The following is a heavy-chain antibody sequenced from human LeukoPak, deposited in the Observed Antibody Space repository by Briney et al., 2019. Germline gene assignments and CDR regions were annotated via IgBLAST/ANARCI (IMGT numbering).Heavy chain of an antibody. D-gene: IGHD1-14*01. V-gene: IGHV4-39*07. Sequence: SEILSLTCTVSGGSISSSSYYWGWIRQPPGKGLEWIGSIYYSGSTYYNPSLKSRVTISVDTSKNQFSLKLSSVTAADTAVYYCARAPKPRYYFDYWGQGTLVTVSS. CDR1: GGSISSSSYY. CDR3: ARAPKPRYYFDY. CDR2: IYYSGST. J-gene: IGHJ4*02.